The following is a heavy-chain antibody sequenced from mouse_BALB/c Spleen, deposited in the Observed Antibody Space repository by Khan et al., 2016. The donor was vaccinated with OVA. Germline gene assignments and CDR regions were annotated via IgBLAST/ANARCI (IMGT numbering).Heavy chain of an antibody. V-gene: IGHV1-63*01. CDR2: IYPGSGHT. CDR1: GYAFTNYW. D-gene: IGHD2-3*01. Sequence: QVQLKQSGTELVRPGTSVKISCKASGYAFTNYWLGWVKQRPGHGLEWIGNIYPGSGHTYYNEKFKVKATLTADKSSSTAYMQLSSLTSEDSAVYFCARSGGYSYYWYFDVWGAGTTVTVSS. J-gene: IGHJ1*01. CDR3: ARSGGYSYYWYFDV.